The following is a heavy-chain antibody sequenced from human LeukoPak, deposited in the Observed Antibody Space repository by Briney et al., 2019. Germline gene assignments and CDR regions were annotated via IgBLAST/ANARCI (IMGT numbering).Heavy chain of an antibody. J-gene: IGHJ4*02. V-gene: IGHV4-59*12. CDR3: ARDEGYYDSSGYYFDY. Sequence: PSETLSLTCTVSGGSISSYYWSWIRQPPGKGLEWIGYIYYSGNTNYNPSLKSRVTISVDTSKNQFSLKLSSVTAADTAVYYCARDEGYYDSSGYYFDYWGQGTLVTVSS. CDR1: GGSISSYY. D-gene: IGHD3-22*01. CDR2: IYYSGNT.